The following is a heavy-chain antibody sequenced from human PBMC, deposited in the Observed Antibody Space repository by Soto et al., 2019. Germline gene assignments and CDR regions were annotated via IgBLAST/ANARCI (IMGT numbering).Heavy chain of an antibody. J-gene: IGHJ4*02. Sequence: QVQLQQWGAGLLKPSETLSLTCAVYSGSFSCYYWSWIRQPPGKGLEWIGELYQGLSIIYNPSLESRVTISGDSSKNQFSLKLRSVTAADTAVYYCARHGGYYFDYWGQGTLVTVSS. CDR3: ARHGGYYFDY. CDR2: LYQGLSI. CDR1: SGSFSCYY. V-gene: IGHV4-34*01. D-gene: IGHD3-16*01.